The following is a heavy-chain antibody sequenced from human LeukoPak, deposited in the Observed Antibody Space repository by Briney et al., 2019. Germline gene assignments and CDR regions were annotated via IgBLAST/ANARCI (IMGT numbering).Heavy chain of an antibody. V-gene: IGHV3-15*07. CDR3: ATERPQEESSGFDY. CDR1: SFTFTYAW. Sequence: GGSLRLSCAVSSFTFTYAWMGWVRQAPGKGPEWVGRIRPKIEGGTADYAAPVKGRFTMSRDDSKNMVYPQMNSLKTEDTAVYYCATERPQEESSGFDYWGQGTLVTVSS. J-gene: IGHJ4*02. D-gene: IGHD3-10*01. CDR2: IRPKIEGGTA.